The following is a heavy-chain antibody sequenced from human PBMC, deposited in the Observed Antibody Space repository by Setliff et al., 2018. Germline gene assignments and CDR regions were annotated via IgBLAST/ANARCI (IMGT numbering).Heavy chain of an antibody. D-gene: IGHD3-22*01. J-gene: IGHJ6*03. CDR1: GITFSIYS. CDR3: ATSYERSHYYGGSTDYYYMDV. V-gene: IGHV3-48*01. Sequence: AGVSLRLSCAASGITFSIYSMNWVRQAPGKGPEWVSYISSLSRTIYYADSVKGRFTISRDNAKNSLYRQMDSLSAEDTAVYYCATSYERSHYYGGSTDYYYMDVWGKGTTVTVSS. CDR2: ISSLSRTI.